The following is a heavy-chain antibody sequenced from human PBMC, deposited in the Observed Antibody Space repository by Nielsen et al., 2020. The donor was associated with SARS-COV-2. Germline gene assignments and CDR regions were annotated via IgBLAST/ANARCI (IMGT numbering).Heavy chain of an antibody. CDR2: INSDGSST. V-gene: IGHV3-74*01. J-gene: IGHJ6*02. D-gene: IGHD6-19*01. Sequence: WIRQPPGKGLVWVSRINSDGSSTSYADSVKGRFTISRDNSKNTLYLQMNSLRAEDTAVYYCTRHEALVAGTEGYYYYGMDVWGQGTTVTVSS. CDR3: TRHEALVAGTEGYYYYGMDV.